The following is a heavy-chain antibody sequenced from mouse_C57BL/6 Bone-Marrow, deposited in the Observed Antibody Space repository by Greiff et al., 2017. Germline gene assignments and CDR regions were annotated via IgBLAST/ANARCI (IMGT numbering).Heavy chain of an antibody. Sequence: EVQLQESGAELVRPGASVKLSCTASGFNIKDDYMHWVKQRPEQGLEWIGWIDPENGDTAYASKFQGKATITADTSSNTAYLQLSSLTSEDTAVYYCTPITTGYYFDYWGQGTTLTVSS. D-gene: IGHD2-4*01. V-gene: IGHV14-4*01. CDR1: GFNIKDDY. CDR2: IDPENGDT. J-gene: IGHJ2*01. CDR3: TPITTGYYFDY.